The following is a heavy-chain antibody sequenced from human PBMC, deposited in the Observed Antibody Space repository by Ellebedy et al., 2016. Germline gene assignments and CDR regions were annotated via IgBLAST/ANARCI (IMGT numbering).Heavy chain of an antibody. Sequence: GESLKISXVASGFNFNDYYMTWIRQAPGKGLEWVSYISTGGNTIYYADSVKGRFTISRDNAKKSLYLQMNSLRADDTAVYYCARDRYDSSGYYYYYGMDVWGLGTTVTVSS. CDR1: GFNFNDYY. D-gene: IGHD3-22*01. CDR2: ISTGGNTI. J-gene: IGHJ6*02. CDR3: ARDRYDSSGYYYYYGMDV. V-gene: IGHV3-11*04.